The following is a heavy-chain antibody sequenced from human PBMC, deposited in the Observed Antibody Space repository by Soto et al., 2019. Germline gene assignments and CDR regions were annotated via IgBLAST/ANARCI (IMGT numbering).Heavy chain of an antibody. D-gene: IGHD4-17*01. J-gene: IGHJ4*02. CDR2: VSGGGSTT. CDR1: GFTFYNYA. V-gene: IGHV3-23*01. CDR3: AKVVGMTTVTFDSYYFDY. Sequence: EVQLLESGGGLVQPGGSLRLSCEASGFTFYNYALSWVRQATGKGLEWVSVVSGGGSTTFYADSVRGRFTISRDNSKNTVYLQMDSLRAEDTAVYYCAKVVGMTTVTFDSYYFDYWGQGNLVTVSS.